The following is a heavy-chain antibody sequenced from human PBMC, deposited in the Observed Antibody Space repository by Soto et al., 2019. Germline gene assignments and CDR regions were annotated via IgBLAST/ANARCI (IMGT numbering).Heavy chain of an antibody. Sequence: ASVKVSCTASGYTFTSYAMHWVRQAPGQRLEWMGWINAGNGNTKYSQKFQGRVTITRDTSASTAYMELSSLRSEDTAVYYCARVKAAAAPYYYYGMDVWGQGTTVTVSS. V-gene: IGHV1-3*01. J-gene: IGHJ6*02. CDR3: ARVKAAAAPYYYYGMDV. CDR1: GYTFTSYA. D-gene: IGHD6-13*01. CDR2: INAGNGNT.